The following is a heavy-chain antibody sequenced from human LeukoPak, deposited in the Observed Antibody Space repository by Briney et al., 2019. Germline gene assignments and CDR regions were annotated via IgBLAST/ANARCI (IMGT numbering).Heavy chain of an antibody. J-gene: IGHJ4*02. CDR2: ISDSGSAR. D-gene: IGHD1-14*01. CDR3: VKHETGPEY. CDR1: GFTFSDYY. Sequence: KPGGSLRLSCASSGFTFSDYYMSWIRQAPGKGLEWVSYISDSGSARYNADSVKGRFTISRDNAKNSLYLQMNSLRVEDTAVYYCVKHETGPEYWGQGTLVAVSS. V-gene: IGHV3-11*04.